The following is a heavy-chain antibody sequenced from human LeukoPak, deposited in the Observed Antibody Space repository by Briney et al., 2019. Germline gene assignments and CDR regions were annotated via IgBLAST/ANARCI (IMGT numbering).Heavy chain of an antibody. J-gene: IGHJ4*02. V-gene: IGHV3-48*01. CDR2: ISSSSTLI. Sequence: GGSLRLSCTASGFFFSDYTMNWIRQAPGKGLEWVSSISSSSTLISYADSVNGRFTISRDNAKNSMYLQMNSLRAEDTAVYYCARVTYRVSPSPFDSWGQGTLVTVSS. CDR3: ARVTYRVSPSPFDS. D-gene: IGHD1-26*01. CDR1: GFFFSDYT.